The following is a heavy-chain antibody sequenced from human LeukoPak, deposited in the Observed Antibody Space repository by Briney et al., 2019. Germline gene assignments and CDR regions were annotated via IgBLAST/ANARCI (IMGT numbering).Heavy chain of an antibody. D-gene: IGHD6-13*01. V-gene: IGHV1-46*01. Sequence: ASVKVSCKASGYTFTSYYMHWVRQAPGQGLERMGIINPSGGSTSYAQKFQGRVTMTRDMSTSTVYMELSSLRSEDTAVYYCAREIAAAGTVFDYWGQGTLVTVSS. CDR3: AREIAAAGTVFDY. J-gene: IGHJ4*02. CDR2: INPSGGST. CDR1: GYTFTSYY.